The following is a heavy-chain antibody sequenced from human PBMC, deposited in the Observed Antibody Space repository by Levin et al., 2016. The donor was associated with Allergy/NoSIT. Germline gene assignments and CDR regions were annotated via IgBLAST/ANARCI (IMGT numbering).Heavy chain of an antibody. CDR3: ARDDHYYYYGMDV. V-gene: IGHV4-61*01. CDR1: GGSVSSGSYY. Sequence: SETLSLTCTVSGGSVSSGSYYWSWIRQPPGKGLEWIGYIYYSGSTNYNPSLKSRVTISVDTSKNQFSLKLSSVTAADTAVYYCARDDHYYYYGMDVWGQGTTVTVSS. CDR2: IYYSGST. J-gene: IGHJ6*02.